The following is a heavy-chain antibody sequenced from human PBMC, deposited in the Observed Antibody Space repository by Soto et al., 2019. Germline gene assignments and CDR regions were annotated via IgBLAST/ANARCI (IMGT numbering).Heavy chain of an antibody. CDR1: GYSFANYG. Sequence: SVQVSCKTSGYSFANYGINWVRQAPGQGLEWMGWINTDTGNTVYAQTFQGRVTMTTDTSTSTVFMDLRSLRTDDTAVYYCARALMSTRSPEQWLFPWG. CDR3: ARALMSTRSPEQWLFP. D-gene: IGHD6-19*01. J-gene: IGHJ5*02. CDR2: INTDTGNT. V-gene: IGHV1-18*01.